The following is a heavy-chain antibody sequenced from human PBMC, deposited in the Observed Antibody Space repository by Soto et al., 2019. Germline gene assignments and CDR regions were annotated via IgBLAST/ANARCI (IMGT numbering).Heavy chain of an antibody. D-gene: IGHD6-19*01. CDR3: TKTLNSGWYGVADY. CDR1: GFTFGDYA. Sequence: GGSLRLSCTASGFTFGDYAVSWFRQAPGKGLEWVGFIRSKAYGGTADYAASVKGRFTISRDDSKTIAYLQMNSLKTEDTAVYYCTKTLNSGWYGVADYWGQGTLVTVS. V-gene: IGHV3-49*03. J-gene: IGHJ4*02. CDR2: IRSKAYGGTA.